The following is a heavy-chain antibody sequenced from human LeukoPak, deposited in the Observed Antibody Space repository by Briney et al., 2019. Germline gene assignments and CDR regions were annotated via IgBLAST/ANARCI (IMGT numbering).Heavy chain of an antibody. V-gene: IGHV3-23*01. CDR3: AKDAGGTRLAYFDY. CDR2: ISGSGTNT. Sequence: GGSLRLSCAASGFTFSSYAMSWVRQAPGKGLEWVSVISGSGTNTYYADSVKGRFTISRDNSKNTLYLQMNSLRAEDTAVYYCAKDAGGTRLAYFDYWGQGTLVTVSS. J-gene: IGHJ4*02. D-gene: IGHD1-14*01. CDR1: GFTFSSYA.